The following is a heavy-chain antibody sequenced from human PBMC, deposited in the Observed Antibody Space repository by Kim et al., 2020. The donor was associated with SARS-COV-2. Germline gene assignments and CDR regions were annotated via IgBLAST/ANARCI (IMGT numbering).Heavy chain of an antibody. CDR1: GGSFSDYN. V-gene: IGHV4-34*01. J-gene: IGHJ6*02. D-gene: IGHD2-2*02. CDR3: ARGRAGVVPAPVLGLGPYYDYYAMDV. Sequence: SETLSLTCAVYGGSFSDYNWSWLRQPPGKGLEWIGEINHSGSTNVSPSVKSRITISVDTSKSQFSLTLESMTATDTAVYYCARGRAGVVPAPVLGLGPYYDYYAMDVWGRGTPVAVSS. CDR2: INHSGST.